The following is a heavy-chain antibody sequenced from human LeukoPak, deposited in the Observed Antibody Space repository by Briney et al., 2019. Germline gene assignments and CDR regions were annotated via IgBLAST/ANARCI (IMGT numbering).Heavy chain of an antibody. V-gene: IGHV3-30*02. CDR1: GFTFSSYG. J-gene: IGHJ6*03. D-gene: IGHD4-17*01. CDR3: ARGFGVTTYYYMDV. Sequence: GGSLRLSCAASGFTFSSYGMHWVRQAPGKGLEWVAFIRYDGSNKYYADSVKGRFTISRDNSKNTLYLQMNSLRAEDTAVYYCARGFGVTTYYYMDVWGKGTTVTVSS. CDR2: IRYDGSNK.